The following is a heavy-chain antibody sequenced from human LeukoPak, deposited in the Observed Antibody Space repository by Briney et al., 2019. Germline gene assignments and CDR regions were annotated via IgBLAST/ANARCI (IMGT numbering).Heavy chain of an antibody. D-gene: IGHD1-1*01. CDR3: ARSDWNVNGFDY. V-gene: IGHV1-2*02. Sequence: ASVKVSCKSSVYTFTGYYMHWVRQAPGQGLEWMGWINPNSGGTNYAQKFQGRVTMTRDTPISTAYMELSRLRSDDTAVYYCARSDWNVNGFDYWGQGTLVTVSS. CDR2: INPNSGGT. CDR1: VYTFTGYY. J-gene: IGHJ4*02.